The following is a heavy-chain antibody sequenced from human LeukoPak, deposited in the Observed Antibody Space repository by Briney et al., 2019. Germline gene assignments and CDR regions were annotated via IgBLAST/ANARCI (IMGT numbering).Heavy chain of an antibody. V-gene: IGHV4-38-2*02. CDR2: IYHSGST. CDR1: GYSISSGYY. Sequence: PSETLSLTCTVSGYSISSGYYWGWIRQPPGKGLEWIGSIYHSGSTYYNPSLKSRVTISVDTSKNQFSLKLSSVTAADTAVYYCARDLPYYYDSSGYYFIDYWGQGTVVTVSS. D-gene: IGHD3-22*01. CDR3: ARDLPYYYDSSGYYFIDY. J-gene: IGHJ4*02.